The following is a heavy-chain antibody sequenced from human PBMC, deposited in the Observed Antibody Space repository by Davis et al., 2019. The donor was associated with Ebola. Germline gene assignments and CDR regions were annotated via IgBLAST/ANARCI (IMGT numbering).Heavy chain of an antibody. CDR3: ARDWGHLFFTGTALGYFDY. CDR2: ISGSGGST. V-gene: IGHV3-23*01. D-gene: IGHD1-7*01. Sequence: PGGSLRLSCAASGFTFSSYAMSWVRQAPGKGLEWVSAISGSGGSTYYADSVKGRFTISRDNSKNTLYLQMNSLRAEDTAVYYCARDWGHLFFTGTALGYFDYWGQGTLVTVSS. J-gene: IGHJ4*02. CDR1: GFTFSSYA.